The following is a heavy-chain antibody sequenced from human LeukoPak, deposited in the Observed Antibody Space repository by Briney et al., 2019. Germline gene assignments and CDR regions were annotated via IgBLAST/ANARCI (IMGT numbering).Heavy chain of an antibody. V-gene: IGHV3-21*01. CDR3: ARDYDLAPKYDAFDI. D-gene: IGHD3-3*01. J-gene: IGHJ3*02. CDR2: INSSSSYI. Sequence: GGSLRLSCAASGFTFSSYSMNWVRQAPGKGLEWVSSINSSSSYIYYADSVKGRFTISRDNAKNSLYLQMNSLRAEDTAVYYCARDYDLAPKYDAFDIWGQGKRVTVSS. CDR1: GFTFSSYS.